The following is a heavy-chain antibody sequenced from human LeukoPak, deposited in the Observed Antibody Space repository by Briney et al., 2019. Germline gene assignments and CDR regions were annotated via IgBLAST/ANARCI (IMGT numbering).Heavy chain of an antibody. J-gene: IGHJ3*01. CDR3: ARGASSWEYTTFDV. CDR1: GFKFTNYA. D-gene: IGHD6-13*01. V-gene: IGHV3-23*01. Sequence: GGSLRLSCAASGFKFTNYAMHWVRQAPGRGLEWVSTIGGSGVTKFYADSVAGRFTISRDNSNNALFLQMNNLRAEDVAIYYCARGASSWEYTTFDVWGQGAIVTVSS. CDR2: IGGSGVTK.